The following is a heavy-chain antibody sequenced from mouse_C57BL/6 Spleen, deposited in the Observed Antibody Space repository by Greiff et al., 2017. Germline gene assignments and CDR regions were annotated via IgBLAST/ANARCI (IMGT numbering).Heavy chain of an antibody. CDR2: INPSSGYT. J-gene: IGHJ4*01. CDR3: ARYCYGRGYAKGY. Sequence: VQLQQSGAELAKPGASVKLSCKASGYTFTSYWMHWVKQRPGQGLEWIGYINPSSGYTKYNQKFKDKATLTADKSSSTAYMQLSSLTYEDSAVYYCARYCYGRGYAKGYWGQGASVTVAS. CDR1: GYTFTSYW. V-gene: IGHV1-7*01. D-gene: IGHD1-1*01.